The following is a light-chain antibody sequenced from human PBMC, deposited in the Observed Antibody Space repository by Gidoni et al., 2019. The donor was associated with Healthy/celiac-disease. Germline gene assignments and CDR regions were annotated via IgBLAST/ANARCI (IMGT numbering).Light chain of an antibody. Sequence: EIVLTQSPATLSLSPGERATLSCRASQSVSSYLAWYQQKPGQAPRLLIYDASNRATGIPARFSGSGSGTDFNLTISSLEPEDFAVYYCQQRSNWPWTFXQXTKVEIK. J-gene: IGKJ1*01. CDR1: QSVSSY. CDR2: DAS. CDR3: QQRSNWPWT. V-gene: IGKV3-11*01.